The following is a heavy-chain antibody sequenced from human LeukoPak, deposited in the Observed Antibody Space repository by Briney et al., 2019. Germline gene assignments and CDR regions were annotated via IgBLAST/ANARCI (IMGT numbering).Heavy chain of an antibody. CDR1: GYTFTSYT. CDR3: ARVKYYGSGYAFDI. V-gene: IGHV1-18*01. J-gene: IGHJ4*02. Sequence: ASVKVSCKASGYTFTSYTTSWVRQAPGQGLEWVGWICAYNGNTNNAQKLQGRVTMTTDTSTSTAYMELRSLRSDDTAVYYCARVKYYGSGYAFDIWGQGTLVTVSS. CDR2: ICAYNGNT. D-gene: IGHD3-10*01.